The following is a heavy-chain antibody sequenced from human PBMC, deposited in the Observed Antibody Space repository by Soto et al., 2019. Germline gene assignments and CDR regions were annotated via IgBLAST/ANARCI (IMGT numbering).Heavy chain of an antibody. J-gene: IGHJ4*02. CDR1: GFTFSSYA. CDR3: AKRFDSGGPDY. Sequence: AGGSLRLSCAASGFTFSSYAMSWVRQAPGKGLEWVSIIGDSGGTTLYADSVKGRCTISRDNSKNTLYLQMNNLRAEDTAVYYCAKRFDSGGPDYWDQGTLVTVSS. CDR2: IGDSGGTT. V-gene: IGHV3-23*01. D-gene: IGHD6-19*01.